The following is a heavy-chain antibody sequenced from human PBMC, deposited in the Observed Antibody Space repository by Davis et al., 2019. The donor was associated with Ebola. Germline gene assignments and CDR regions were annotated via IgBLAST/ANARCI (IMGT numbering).Heavy chain of an antibody. CDR2: ISPYNGNT. V-gene: IGHV1-18*01. D-gene: IGHD1-26*01. CDR1: GFTFSNYW. J-gene: IGHJ4*02. Sequence: GGSLRLSCAASGFTFSNYWMTWVRQAPGQGLEWMGWISPYNGNTDSAQKFQGRVTMTTDTSTSTAYMELRSLRADDTAVYYCARGLWEEFDQWGQGTPVTVSS. CDR3: ARGLWEEFDQ.